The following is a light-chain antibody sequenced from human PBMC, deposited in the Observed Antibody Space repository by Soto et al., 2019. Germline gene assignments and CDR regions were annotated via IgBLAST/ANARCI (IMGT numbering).Light chain of an antibody. CDR1: QSVGSY. J-gene: IGKJ4*01. V-gene: IGKV3-11*01. CDR2: DAS. CDR3: QQRSDWPSS. Sequence: EIVLTQSPATLSLSPGDRATLSCRASQSVGSYLGWYQQRPGHAPRLLIYDASNRATGIPARFSGSWSWTYFTLSISCLEPEDFAGYYCQQRSDWPSSFGGGTKVEIK.